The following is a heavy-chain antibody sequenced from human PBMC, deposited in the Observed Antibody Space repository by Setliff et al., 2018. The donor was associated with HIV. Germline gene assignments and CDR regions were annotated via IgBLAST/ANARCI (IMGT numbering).Heavy chain of an antibody. J-gene: IGHJ3*02. CDR3: ARMAPGWNAFDI. V-gene: IGHV3-23*01. Sequence: GGSLRLSCVASGFTFTTYPMSWVRQAPGKGLEWVSAISGDGGDTAYADSLKGRSTISRDTSKNTLHLHMNSLRAEDTAVYYCARMAPGWNAFDIWGQGTVVT. D-gene: IGHD2-15*01. CDR1: GFTFTTYP. CDR2: ISGDGGDT.